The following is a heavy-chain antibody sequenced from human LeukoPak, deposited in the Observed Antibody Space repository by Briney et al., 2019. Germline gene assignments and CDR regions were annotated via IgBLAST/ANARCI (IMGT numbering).Heavy chain of an antibody. Sequence: GGSLRLSCAASGFAFSTYALGWVRQSPGKGLEWVSVINTSGGGTYYTESVQGRFTISRDNAKNTLYLQMNSLRAEDTAVYYCARETHYSGFGESLGYWGQGTLVTVSS. D-gene: IGHD3-10*01. CDR2: INTSGGGT. CDR3: ARETHYSGFGESLGY. V-gene: IGHV3-23*01. CDR1: GFAFSTYA. J-gene: IGHJ4*02.